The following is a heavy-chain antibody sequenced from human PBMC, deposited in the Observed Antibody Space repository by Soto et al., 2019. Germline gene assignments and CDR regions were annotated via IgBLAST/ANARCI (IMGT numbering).Heavy chain of an antibody. CDR1: GYTFTSYD. D-gene: IGHD1-26*01. CDR3: ARGVGLDNWFDP. Sequence: ASVKVSCKASGYTFTSYDINWVRQATGQGLEWMGWMNPNSGNTGYAQKFQGRVTMTRNTSISTAYMELSSLRSEDTAVYYCARGVGLDNWFDPWGQGTLVTVSS. CDR2: MNPNSGNT. J-gene: IGHJ5*02. V-gene: IGHV1-8*01.